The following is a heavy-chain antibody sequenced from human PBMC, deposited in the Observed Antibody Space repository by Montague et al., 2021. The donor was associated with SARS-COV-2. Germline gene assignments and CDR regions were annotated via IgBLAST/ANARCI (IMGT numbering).Heavy chain of an antibody. J-gene: IGHJ2*01. Sequence: SETRSLTCTVSGGSISSYYWSWIRQPPGKALEWIGDIYYSGSTNYNPSLNSRVTISVDTSKNQFSLKLTSVTAADTAVYFCARESDSYASGTQYFDLWGRGTLVTVSS. D-gene: IGHD5-18*01. CDR2: IYYSGST. CDR1: GGSISSYY. V-gene: IGHV4-59*01. CDR3: ARESDSYASGTQYFDL.